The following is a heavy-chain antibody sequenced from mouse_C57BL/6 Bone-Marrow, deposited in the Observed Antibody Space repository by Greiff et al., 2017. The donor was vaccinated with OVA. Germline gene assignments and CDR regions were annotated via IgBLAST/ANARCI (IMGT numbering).Heavy chain of an antibody. CDR2: IHPNSGST. CDR3: ARRGYYSNYVGYFDV. V-gene: IGHV1-64*01. D-gene: IGHD2-5*01. Sequence: VKLQQPGAELVKPGASVKLSCKASGYTFTSYWMHWVKQRPGQGLEWIGMIHPNSGSTNYNEKFKSKATLTVDKSSSTAYMQLSSLTSEDSAVYYCARRGYYSNYVGYFDVWGTGTTVTVSS. J-gene: IGHJ1*03. CDR1: GYTFTSYW.